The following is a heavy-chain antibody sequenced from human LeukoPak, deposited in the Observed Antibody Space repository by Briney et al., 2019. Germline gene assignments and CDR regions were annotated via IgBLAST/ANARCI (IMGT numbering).Heavy chain of an antibody. Sequence: AASVKVSCKASGYIFTSYGISWVRQAPGQGLEWMGWISAYNGNTNYAQKLQGRVTMTTDTSTSTAYMELRSLRSDDTAVYYCARDRSYTAMVKYYFDYWGQGTLVTVSS. CDR3: ARDRSYTAMVKYYFDY. V-gene: IGHV1-18*01. D-gene: IGHD5-18*01. CDR1: GYIFTSYG. J-gene: IGHJ4*02. CDR2: ISAYNGNT.